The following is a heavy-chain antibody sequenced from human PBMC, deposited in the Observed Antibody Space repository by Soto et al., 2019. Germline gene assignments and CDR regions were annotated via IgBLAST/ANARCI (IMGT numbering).Heavy chain of an antibody. CDR1: GFTFSRYA. V-gene: IGHV3-23*01. CDR3: ARDACGTTESSKCPTHYYYYYGMDV. J-gene: IGHJ6*02. D-gene: IGHD1-1*01. CDR2: ISGSGANT. Sequence: PGGSLRLSCAASGFTFSRYAMNWVSQAPGKGLEWVSGISGSGANTYYADSVKGRFTISRDNSKNTLYLQMNSLRAEDTAVYYCARDACGTTESSKCPTHYYYYYGMDVWGQGTTVTVSS.